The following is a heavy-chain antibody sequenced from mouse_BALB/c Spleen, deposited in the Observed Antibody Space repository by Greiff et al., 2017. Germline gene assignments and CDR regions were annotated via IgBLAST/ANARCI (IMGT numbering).Heavy chain of an antibody. D-gene: IGHD2-4*01. V-gene: IGHV1-18*01. CDR3: ARYYDYEAWFAY. J-gene: IGHJ3*01. Sequence: VQLQQSGPELVKISCKTSGYTFTEYTMHWVKQSHGKSLEWIGGINPNNGGTSYNQKFKGKATLTVDKSSSTAYMELRSLTSEDSAVYYCARYYDYEAWFAYWGQGTLVTVSA. CDR1: GYTFTEYT. CDR2: INPNNGGT.